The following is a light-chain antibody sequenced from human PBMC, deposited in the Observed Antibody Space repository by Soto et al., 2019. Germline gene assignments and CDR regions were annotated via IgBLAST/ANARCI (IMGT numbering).Light chain of an antibody. CDR3: HQYGSFPHA. Sequence: EIVLTQSPGTLSLSPGERATLSCRASQSVSGSSLAWYQHKPGQAPRLLIYGASSRATGMPDRFSGSVSGTDFTFIIRRLEPEDFGMSYCHQYGSFPHAFGQGTELETK. CDR2: GAS. J-gene: IGKJ2*01. V-gene: IGKV3-20*01. CDR1: QSVSGSS.